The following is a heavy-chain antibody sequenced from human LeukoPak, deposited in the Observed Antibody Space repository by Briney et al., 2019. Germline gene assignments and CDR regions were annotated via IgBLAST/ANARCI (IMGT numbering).Heavy chain of an antibody. V-gene: IGHV4-59*08. CDR1: GGPISSYY. Sequence: SETLSLTCSVSGGPISSYYWSSIRQPPGKGLEWIGYIYYSGSTNYNPSLKSRVTISVDTSKNQFSLKLSSVTAADTAVYYCATFYWWGQGTLVTVSS. J-gene: IGHJ4*02. CDR2: IYYSGST. CDR3: ATFYW.